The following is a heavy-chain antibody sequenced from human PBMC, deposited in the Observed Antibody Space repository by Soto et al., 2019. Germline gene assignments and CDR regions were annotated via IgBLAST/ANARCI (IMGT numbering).Heavy chain of an antibody. CDR2: ISAYDGQT. Sequence: ASVKVSCKASGDGFSNYGFSWVRQAPGQGLEWMGWISAYDGQTNYTKKFQGRVTMTTDTSSSTAYMELRSLRSNDTAVYYCARVWYYDSSGYYAFDYWGLGTLVTVYS. CDR1: GDGFSNYG. J-gene: IGHJ4*02. CDR3: ARVWYYDSSGYYAFDY. V-gene: IGHV1-18*01. D-gene: IGHD3-22*01.